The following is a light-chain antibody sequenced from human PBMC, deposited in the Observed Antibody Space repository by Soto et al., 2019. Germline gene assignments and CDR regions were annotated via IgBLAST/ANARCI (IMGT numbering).Light chain of an antibody. CDR2: DAS. V-gene: IGKV3-11*01. Sequence: EIVLTQYPATLSLSPGERATLSCRASQSVNIYLDWYQQKPGQAPRLLIYDASNRATGIPVRFSGSGSGTEFTLTISSVEPEDFAVYYCQQRGDWPPITCGHGTRLEIK. CDR1: QSVNIY. CDR3: QQRGDWPPIT. J-gene: IGKJ5*01.